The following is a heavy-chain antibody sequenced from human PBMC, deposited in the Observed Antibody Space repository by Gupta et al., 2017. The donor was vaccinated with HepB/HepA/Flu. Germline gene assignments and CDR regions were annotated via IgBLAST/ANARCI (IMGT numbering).Heavy chain of an antibody. CDR3: ARDGEYSYGQNTLYYFDY. V-gene: IGHV3-11*01. CDR2: ISSSGSTI. Sequence: QVQLVESGGGLVKPGGSLRISCAASGFTFRDYYISWIRPARGKGLVWVSYISSSGSTIYYADSVKGRFTISRDNAKNSLYLQMNSLRAEDTAVYYCARDGEYSYGQNTLYYFDYWGQGTLVTVSS. D-gene: IGHD5-18*01. CDR1: GFTFRDYY. J-gene: IGHJ4*02.